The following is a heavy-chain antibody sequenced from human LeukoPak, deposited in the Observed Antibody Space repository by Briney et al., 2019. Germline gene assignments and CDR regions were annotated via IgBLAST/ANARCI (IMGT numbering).Heavy chain of an antibody. CDR1: GYTFTSYG. CDR3: ARDPEGYGFDAFDI. Sequence: ASVKVSCKASGYTFTSYGISWVRQAPGQGLEWXXWISAYNGNTNYAQKLQGRVTMTTDTSTSTAYMELRSLRSDDTAVYYCARDPEGYGFDAFDIWGQGTMVTVSS. D-gene: IGHD5-12*01. V-gene: IGHV1-18*01. CDR2: ISAYNGNT. J-gene: IGHJ3*02.